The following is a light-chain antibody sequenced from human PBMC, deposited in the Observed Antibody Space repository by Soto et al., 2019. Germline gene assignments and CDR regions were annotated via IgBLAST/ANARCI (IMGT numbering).Light chain of an antibody. CDR2: HSS. V-gene: IGKV3-11*01. CDR1: QSVRSD. CDR3: QQSIDWPLT. J-gene: IGKJ1*01. Sequence: EIVLTQSPATLSLSPGERATLSCRASQSVRSDLGWYQQKPGQAPRLLIYHSSTRATGIPARFSGSGSGTDFTLTISSLEPEDFAVYYCQQSIDWPLTFGQGTKVEVK.